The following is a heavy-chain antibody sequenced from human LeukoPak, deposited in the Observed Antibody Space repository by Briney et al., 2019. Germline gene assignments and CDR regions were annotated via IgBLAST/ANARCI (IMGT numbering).Heavy chain of an antibody. D-gene: IGHD5-24*01. J-gene: IGHJ6*02. CDR1: GFSFSNYG. CDR3: ARKRGSGNYYYYGMDV. CDR2: IWYDGSNK. Sequence: GRSLRLSCVASGFSFSNYGIHWVRQAPGKGLEWVAVIWYDGSNKYYADSVKGRFTISRDNSKNTLSLQMNSLRVEDTAMYYCARKRGSGNYYYYGMDVWGQGTLVTVSS. V-gene: IGHV3-33*01.